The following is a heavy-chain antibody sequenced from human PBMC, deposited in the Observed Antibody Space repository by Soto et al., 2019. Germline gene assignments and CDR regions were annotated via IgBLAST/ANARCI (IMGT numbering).Heavy chain of an antibody. D-gene: IGHD3-3*01. Sequence: QVQLQQWGAGLLKPSETLSLTCAVYGGSFSGYYWSWIRQPPGKGLEWIGEINHSGSTNYNPSLKSRVTISVDTSKNQFSLKLSSVTAADTDVYYCARGGSYDFWSGYYIPYYYGMDVWGQGTTVTVSS. CDR3: ARGGSYDFWSGYYIPYYYGMDV. CDR1: GGSFSGYY. J-gene: IGHJ6*02. V-gene: IGHV4-34*01. CDR2: INHSGST.